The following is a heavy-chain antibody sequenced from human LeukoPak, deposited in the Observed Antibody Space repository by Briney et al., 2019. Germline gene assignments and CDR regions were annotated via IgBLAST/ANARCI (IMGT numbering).Heavy chain of an antibody. D-gene: IGHD2-2*01. CDR2: ISWNSGSI. CDR3: AKVGDCSSTSCYEGYFDL. V-gene: IGHV3-9*03. Sequence: GGSLRLSCAASGFTFDDYAMHWVRQAPGKGLEWVSGISWNSGSIGYADSVKGRFTISRDNAKNSLYLQMNSLRAEDMALYYCAKVGDCSSTSCYEGYFDLWGRGTLVTVSS. J-gene: IGHJ2*01. CDR1: GFTFDDYA.